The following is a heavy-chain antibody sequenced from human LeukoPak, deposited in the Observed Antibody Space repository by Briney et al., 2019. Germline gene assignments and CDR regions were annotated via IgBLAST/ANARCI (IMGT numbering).Heavy chain of an antibody. V-gene: IGHV1-2*02. Sequence: ASVKVSCKASGYTFTGYYMHWVRQAPGQGLEWMGWINPNSGGTNYAQKFQGRVTMTRDTSISTAYMELSRLRSDDTAVYYCARGGLNPLYYYYYMDVWGKGTAVTVSS. D-gene: IGHD3-10*01. J-gene: IGHJ6*03. CDR3: ARGGLNPLYYYYYMDV. CDR1: GYTFTGYY. CDR2: INPNSGGT.